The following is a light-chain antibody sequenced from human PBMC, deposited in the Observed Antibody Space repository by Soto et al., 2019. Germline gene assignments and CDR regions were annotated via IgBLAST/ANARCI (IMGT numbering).Light chain of an antibody. CDR2: LNNDGSH. V-gene: IGLV4-69*01. J-gene: IGLJ3*02. CDR1: SGHSAYA. CDR3: QAWGTGFRV. Sequence: QPVLTQSPAASASLGASVKLTCTLSSGHSAYAIAWHQQQPEKGPRYLMKLNNDGSHTKGDGIPDRFSGSSSGAERYLIISSLQSDDEADYYCQAWGTGFRVFGGGIKLTVL.